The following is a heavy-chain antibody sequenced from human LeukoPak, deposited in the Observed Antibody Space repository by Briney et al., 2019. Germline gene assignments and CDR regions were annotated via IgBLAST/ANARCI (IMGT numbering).Heavy chain of an antibody. J-gene: IGHJ6*02. CDR2: ISAYNGNT. D-gene: IGHD1-26*01. Sequence: ASVKVSCKASGYTFTSYGISWVRQAPGQGLVWMGWISAYNGNTNYAQKLQGRVTMTTDTSTSTAYMELRSLRSDDTAVYYCARGWELVSPGDYYYYGMDVWGQGTTVTVSS. CDR3: ARGWELVSPGDYYYYGMDV. CDR1: GYTFTSYG. V-gene: IGHV1-18*01.